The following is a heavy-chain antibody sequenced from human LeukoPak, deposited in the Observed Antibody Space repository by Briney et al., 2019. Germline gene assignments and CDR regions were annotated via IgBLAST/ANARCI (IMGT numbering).Heavy chain of an antibody. CDR1: GYTFTDSY. J-gene: IGHJ5*02. CDR2: INPNSGGT. V-gene: IGHV1-2*02. CDR3: AREQMGYSSGWYNWFDP. D-gene: IGHD6-19*01. Sequence: GASVKVSCKASGYTFTDSYMHWVRQAPGQGLEWMGWINPNSGGTNYAQKFQGRVTVTRDTSISTAYMELSRLRSDDTAVYYCAREQMGYSSGWYNWFDPWGQGTLVTVSS.